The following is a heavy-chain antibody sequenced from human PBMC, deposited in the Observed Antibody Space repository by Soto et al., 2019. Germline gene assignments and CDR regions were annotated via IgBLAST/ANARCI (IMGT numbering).Heavy chain of an antibody. Sequence: GGSLRLSCTTSGFNFGEYSMSWVRQAPGKGLEWVGFIRSKGYGGTTEYAASVKDRFTISSDDSKSIAYLQMNSLKTEDTAVYYCARDHSGSYSSNYYYGMDVWGQGTTVTVSS. CDR1: GFNFGEYS. V-gene: IGHV3-49*04. CDR2: IRSKGYGGTT. D-gene: IGHD1-26*01. J-gene: IGHJ6*02. CDR3: ARDHSGSYSSNYYYGMDV.